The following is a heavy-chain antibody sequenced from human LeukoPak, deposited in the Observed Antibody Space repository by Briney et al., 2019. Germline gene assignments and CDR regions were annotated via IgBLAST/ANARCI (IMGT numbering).Heavy chain of an antibody. Sequence: GGSLRLSCAASGFIFSKYSMHWVRQAPGKGLEWVSYISSSSDTIYYADSVKGRFTISRDKAKNSLYLHMNSLRDEDTAVYYCARDGYCSSGSCYGSYDYWGQGTLVTVSS. CDR1: GFIFSKYS. J-gene: IGHJ4*02. D-gene: IGHD2-15*01. V-gene: IGHV3-48*02. CDR2: ISSSSDTI. CDR3: ARDGYCSSGSCYGSYDY.